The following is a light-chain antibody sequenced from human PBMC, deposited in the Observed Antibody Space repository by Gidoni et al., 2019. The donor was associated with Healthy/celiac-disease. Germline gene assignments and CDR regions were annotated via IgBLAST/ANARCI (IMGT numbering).Light chain of an antibody. CDR1: PCVSSY. CDR2: YAS. Sequence: DIVLTQPPATLSLSPGERPTLSCRASPCVSSYLACYQQKPGQAPTHLINYASNRATGIPARCSGSGSATNFTLTISSLEPEDDAVYYCQQRSNWPPYTFGQXTKLEIK. J-gene: IGKJ2*01. CDR3: QQRSNWPPYT. V-gene: IGKV3-11*01.